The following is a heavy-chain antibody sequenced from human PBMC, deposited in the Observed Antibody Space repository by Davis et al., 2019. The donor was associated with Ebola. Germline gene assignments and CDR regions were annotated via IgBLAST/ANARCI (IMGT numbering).Heavy chain of an antibody. CDR3: ARPIARDYDILGPVLHP. Sequence: PGGSLRLSCKGSGYSFTSYWISWVRQMPGKGLEWMGRIDPSDSYTNYSPSFQGHVTISADKSISTAYLQWSSLKASDTAMYYCARPIARDYDILGPVLHPWGQGTLVTVSS. CDR2: IDPSDSYT. CDR1: GYSFTSYW. J-gene: IGHJ5*02. D-gene: IGHD3-9*01. V-gene: IGHV5-10-1*01.